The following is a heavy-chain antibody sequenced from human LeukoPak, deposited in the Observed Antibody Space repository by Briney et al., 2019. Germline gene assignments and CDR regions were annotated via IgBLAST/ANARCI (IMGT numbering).Heavy chain of an antibody. Sequence: PGGSLRLSCAASGFTFSSYWMHWVRQAPGKGLVWVSRIHSDGSSTTYADSVKGRFTISRDNAKNTLYLQMNSLRAEDTAVYYCARDGGYYDSSGYYFPAERAFDIWGQGTMVTVSS. J-gene: IGHJ3*02. V-gene: IGHV3-74*01. D-gene: IGHD3-22*01. CDR3: ARDGGYYDSSGYYFPAERAFDI. CDR2: IHSDGSST. CDR1: GFTFSSYW.